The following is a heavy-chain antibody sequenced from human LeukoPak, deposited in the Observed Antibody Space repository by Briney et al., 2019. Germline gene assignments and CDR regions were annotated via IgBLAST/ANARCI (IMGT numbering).Heavy chain of an antibody. Sequence: GGSLRLSCAASGFTFSSYGMHWVRQAPGKGLEWVAVISYDGSNKYYADSVKGRFTISRDNPKNTLYLQMNSLRAEDTAVYYCAKNVVGATAGDYWGQGTLVTVSS. CDR2: ISYDGSNK. CDR3: AKNVVGATAGDY. D-gene: IGHD1-26*01. V-gene: IGHV3-30*18. J-gene: IGHJ4*02. CDR1: GFTFSSYG.